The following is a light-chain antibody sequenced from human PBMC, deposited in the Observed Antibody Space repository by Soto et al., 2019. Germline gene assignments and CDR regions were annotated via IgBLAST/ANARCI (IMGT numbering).Light chain of an antibody. Sequence: QSVLTQPPSVSGAPGQRVTISCSGSSSNIGADYDVHWYQQLPGTAPKLLIYGNINRPSGVPDRFSASKSGTSASLAITGLQAEDEADYYCHSYASSLSGVVFGGGTKLTVL. CDR2: GNI. CDR1: SSNIGADYD. V-gene: IGLV1-40*01. J-gene: IGLJ2*01. CDR3: HSYASSLSGVV.